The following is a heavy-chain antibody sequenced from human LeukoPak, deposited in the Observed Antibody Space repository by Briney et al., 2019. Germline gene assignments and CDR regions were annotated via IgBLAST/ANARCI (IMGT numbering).Heavy chain of an antibody. V-gene: IGHV4-4*02. CDR3: TREVRSAWASFDP. Sequence: SETLSLTCAVSGGSIGSNYWWTWVRQAPGKGLEWIGAIYYSGRTNYNPSLMSRVTISVDKSKNQFSLKLTSVTAADTAVYYCTREVRSAWASFDPWGQGTLVIVSS. CDR2: IYYSGRT. D-gene: IGHD1-26*01. J-gene: IGHJ5*02. CDR1: GGSIGSNYW.